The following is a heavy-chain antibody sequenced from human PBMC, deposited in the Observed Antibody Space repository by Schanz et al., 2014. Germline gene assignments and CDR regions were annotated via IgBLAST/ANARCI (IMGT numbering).Heavy chain of an antibody. Sequence: EVQLLESGGGLVRPGGSLRLSCAASGFTVSSNHMSWVRQAPGKGLEWVSSISHSGGSKYYADSVKGRFTISRDNSENTLYLQMSSLRAEDTAIYYCAKLSSSGRLAGYFDYWGQGALVTVSS. J-gene: IGHJ4*02. CDR1: GFTVSSNH. D-gene: IGHD6-19*01. CDR2: ISHSGGSK. V-gene: IGHV3-23*01. CDR3: AKLSSSGRLAGYFDY.